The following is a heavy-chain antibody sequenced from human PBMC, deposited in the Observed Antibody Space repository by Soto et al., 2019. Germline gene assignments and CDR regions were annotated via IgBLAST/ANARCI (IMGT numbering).Heavy chain of an antibody. CDR3: ARGGGDYDYIWGSYRRSWWFDP. J-gene: IGHJ5*02. CDR1: GGSFSGYY. Sequence: PSETQCLTCAVNGGSFSGYYWSWIRQPPGKGLEWIGEINHSGSTNYNPSLKSRVTISVDTSKNQFSLKLSSVTAADTAVYYCARGGGDYDYIWGSYRRSWWFDPWGQGTLDTVSS. CDR2: INHSGST. D-gene: IGHD3-16*02. V-gene: IGHV4-34*01.